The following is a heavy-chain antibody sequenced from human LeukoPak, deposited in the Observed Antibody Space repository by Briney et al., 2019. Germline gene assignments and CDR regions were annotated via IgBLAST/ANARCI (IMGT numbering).Heavy chain of an antibody. Sequence: SETLSLTCTVSGGSISSYYWSWIRQPAGKGLEWIGRIYTSGSTNYNPSLKSRVTMSVDTSKNQFSLKLSSVTAADTAVYYCARGGGEMVRGVTDYWGQGTLVTVSS. CDR1: GGSISSYY. CDR2: IYTSGST. D-gene: IGHD3-10*01. J-gene: IGHJ4*02. V-gene: IGHV4-4*07. CDR3: ARGGGEMVRGVTDY.